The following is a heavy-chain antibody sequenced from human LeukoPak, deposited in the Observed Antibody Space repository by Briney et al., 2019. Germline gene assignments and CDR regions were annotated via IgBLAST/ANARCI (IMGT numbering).Heavy chain of an antibody. V-gene: IGHV4-34*01. CDR2: INHSGST. J-gene: IGHJ4*02. CDR1: GGSFSGYY. CDR3: ARGPDIFDY. D-gene: IGHD3-9*01. Sequence: PSETLSLTCAVYGGSFSGYYWSWIRQPPGKGLEWIGEINHSGSTNYNPSLKSRVTISVDTSKNQFSLKLSSVTAADTAVYYCARGPDIFDYWGQGTLVPVSS.